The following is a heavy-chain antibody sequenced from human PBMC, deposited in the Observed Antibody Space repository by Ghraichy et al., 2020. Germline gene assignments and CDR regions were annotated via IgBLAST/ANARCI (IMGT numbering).Heavy chain of an antibody. CDR2: IYTSGST. CDR3: ARDVFRTAAGTNKGGNWFDP. CDR1: GGSISSGSYY. Sequence: SQTLSLTCTVSGGSISSGSYYWSWIRQPAGKGLEWIGRIYTSGSTNYNPSLKSRVTISVDTSKNQFSLKLSSVTAADTAVYYCARDVFRTAAGTNKGGNWFDPWGQGTLVTVSS. V-gene: IGHV4-61*02. D-gene: IGHD6-13*01. J-gene: IGHJ5*02.